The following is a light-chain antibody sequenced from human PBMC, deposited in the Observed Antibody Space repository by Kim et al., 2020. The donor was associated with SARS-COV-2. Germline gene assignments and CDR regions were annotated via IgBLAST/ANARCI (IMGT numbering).Light chain of an antibody. Sequence: EIVMTQSPATLSVSPGERATLSCRASHNVGTFLAWFQQKAGLPPRLLIYDGSARATGIPARFSGGGSGTDFTLTISSLQSEDSAVYYCHQYSNWPFTFGQGTKLEI. J-gene: IGKJ2*01. CDR2: DGS. V-gene: IGKV3-15*01. CDR1: HNVGTF. CDR3: HQYSNWPFT.